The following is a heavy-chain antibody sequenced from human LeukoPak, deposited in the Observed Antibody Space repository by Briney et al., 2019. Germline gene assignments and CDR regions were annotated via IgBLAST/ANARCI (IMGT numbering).Heavy chain of an antibody. J-gene: IGHJ4*02. Sequence: ASVKVSCKASGYTFTSYGISRVRQAPGQGLEWMGWISGYNGNTIYAQKLQGRVSMTTDTSTSTAYMDLRSLRSDDTAVYYCARDYCNNPTCHTREFDYWGQGTLVTVSS. CDR1: GYTFTSYG. V-gene: IGHV1-18*01. CDR3: ARDYCNNPTCHTREFDY. CDR2: ISGYNGNT. D-gene: IGHD2/OR15-2a*01.